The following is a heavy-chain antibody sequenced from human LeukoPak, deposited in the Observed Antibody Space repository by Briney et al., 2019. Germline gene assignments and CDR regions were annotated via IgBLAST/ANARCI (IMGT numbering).Heavy chain of an antibody. CDR1: GYTFTGNH. V-gene: IGHV1-2*06. D-gene: IGHD3-22*01. J-gene: IGHJ4*01. Sequence: ASVKVSCKASGYTFTGNHLHWVRQAPGQGPEWLGRINPNTGGTNYAQNLEGRVTLTRDTSISAAFMELSRLRYDDTAIYYCVVFFYDGSGYFYDVDYWGRGTRVTVSS. CDR2: INPNTGGT. CDR3: VVFFYDGSGYFYDVDY.